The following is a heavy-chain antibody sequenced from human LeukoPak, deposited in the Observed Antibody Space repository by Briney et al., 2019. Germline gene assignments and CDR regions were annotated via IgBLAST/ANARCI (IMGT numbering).Heavy chain of an antibody. V-gene: IGHV3-74*01. D-gene: IGHD6-19*01. J-gene: IGHJ4*02. Sequence: GESLRLSCAASGFTFSNFWMHWVRQAPGKGLAWVSRVNSVMRSTDYADSVKGRFTISRDNAKNTLYLQMNSLRAEDTAVYYCARDIAVAGNFFDYWGQGTLVTVSS. CDR2: VNSVMRST. CDR1: GFTFSNFW. CDR3: ARDIAVAGNFFDY.